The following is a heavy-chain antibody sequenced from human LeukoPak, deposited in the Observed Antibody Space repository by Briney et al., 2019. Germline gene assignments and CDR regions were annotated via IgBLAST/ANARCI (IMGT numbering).Heavy chain of an antibody. D-gene: IGHD2-2*01. V-gene: IGHV4-59*11. CDR2: IYGSGST. CDR3: ARGSTRYEA. Sequence: SETLSLTCTVSGASIRSHDWSWIRQPPGKGLEWIGYIYGSGSTDYNPSLKSRVTISIDTSKNQLYLKVTSVTAADTAVYYCARGSTRYEAWGQGTLVTVSS. CDR1: GASIRSHD. J-gene: IGHJ5*02.